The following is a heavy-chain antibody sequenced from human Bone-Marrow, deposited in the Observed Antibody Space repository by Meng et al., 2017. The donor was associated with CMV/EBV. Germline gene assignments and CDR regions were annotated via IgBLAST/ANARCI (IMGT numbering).Heavy chain of an antibody. Sequence: GESLKISCAASGFTFSSYWMHWVRQAPGKGLGWVAFIWHDGGEKYYADSVKGRFTISRDNSKNTLYLQMNSLRTEDTAVYFCANSFRGGSASFTDAFDVWGQGTMVTVSS. D-gene: IGHD2-15*01. CDR3: ANSFRGGSASFTDAFDV. V-gene: IGHV3-30*02. J-gene: IGHJ3*01. CDR1: GFTFSSYW. CDR2: IWHDGGEK.